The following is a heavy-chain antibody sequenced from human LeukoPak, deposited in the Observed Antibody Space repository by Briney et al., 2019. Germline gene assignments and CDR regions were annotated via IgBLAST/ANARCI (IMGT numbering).Heavy chain of an antibody. CDR2: ISSSSSTI. CDR3: AKASSSSWEGIDY. Sequence: PGGSLRLSCAASGFTFSSYSMNWVRQAPGKGLEWVSYISSSSSTIYYADSVKGRFTISRDNSKNSLYLQMNSLRAEDTALYYCAKASSSSWEGIDYWGQGTLVTVSS. D-gene: IGHD6-13*01. CDR1: GFTFSSYS. V-gene: IGHV3-48*04. J-gene: IGHJ4*02.